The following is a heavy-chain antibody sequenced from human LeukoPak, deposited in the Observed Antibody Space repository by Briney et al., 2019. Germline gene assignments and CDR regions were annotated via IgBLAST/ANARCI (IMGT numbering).Heavy chain of an antibody. V-gene: IGHV3-30*18. Sequence: PGGSLRLSCAASGFTFSSYGMYWVRQAPGKGLEWVAVISYDGSNKYYADSVKGRFTISRDNSKNTLYLQMNSLRAEDTAVYYCAKGAVTVAGRGYFDYWGQGTLVTVSS. D-gene: IGHD6-19*01. CDR1: GFTFSSYG. CDR3: AKGAVTVAGRGYFDY. J-gene: IGHJ4*02. CDR2: ISYDGSNK.